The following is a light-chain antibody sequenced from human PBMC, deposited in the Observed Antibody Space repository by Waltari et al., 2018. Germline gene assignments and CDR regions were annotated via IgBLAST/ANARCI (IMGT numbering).Light chain of an antibody. CDR1: QSVSNY. CDR2: AAS. Sequence: DIQMTQSPPSLSASVGDRVTITCRASQSVSNYLSWYQQKPGKAPKLLIYAASRLESGVPSRFTGSGSGTDFTLTISSLQSEDFATYYCQQTYTTPLTFGGGTTVEIK. V-gene: IGKV1-39*01. J-gene: IGKJ4*01. CDR3: QQTYTTPLT.